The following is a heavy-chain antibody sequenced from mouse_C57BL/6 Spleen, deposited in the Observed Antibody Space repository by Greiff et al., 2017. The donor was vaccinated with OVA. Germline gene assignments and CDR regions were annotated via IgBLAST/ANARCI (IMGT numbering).Heavy chain of an antibody. Sequence: QVQLQQSGAELVKPGASVKISCKASGYAFSSYWMNWVKQRPGKGLEWIGQIYPGDGDTNYNGKFKGKATLTADKSSSTAYMQLSSLTSEDSAVXFCARDYYGSSYPFAYWGQGTLVTVSA. CDR1: GYAFSSYW. CDR2: IYPGDGDT. V-gene: IGHV1-80*01. D-gene: IGHD1-1*01. CDR3: ARDYYGSSYPFAY. J-gene: IGHJ3*01.